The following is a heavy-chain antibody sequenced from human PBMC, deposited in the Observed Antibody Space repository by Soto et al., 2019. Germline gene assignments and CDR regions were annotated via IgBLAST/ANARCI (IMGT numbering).Heavy chain of an antibody. CDR1: GFTFSSYA. D-gene: IGHD3-16*01. CDR2: MSGSGSNA. V-gene: IGHV3-23*01. J-gene: IGHJ4*02. CDR3: AKAYIPRSPYFDY. Sequence: EVQLLESGGGLVQPGGSLRLSCAASGFTFSSYAMSWDRQAPGKGLEWVSSMSGSGSNAYYADSVKGRFTISRDNSKNTVYLQMNSLRAEDTAVYYCAKAYIPRSPYFDYWGQGTLVAFSS.